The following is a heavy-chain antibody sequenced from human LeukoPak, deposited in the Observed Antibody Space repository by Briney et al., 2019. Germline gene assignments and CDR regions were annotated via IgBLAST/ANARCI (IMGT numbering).Heavy chain of an antibody. Sequence: GGSLRLSCAPSGFTFSSYCMSWVRQAPGKGLEWVSYISSSGSTIYYADSVKGRFTISRDNAKNSLYLQMNSLRAEDTAVYYCAELGITMIGGVWGKGTTVTIPS. J-gene: IGHJ6*04. V-gene: IGHV3-48*04. CDR3: AELGITMIGGV. CDR1: GFTFSSYC. D-gene: IGHD3-10*02. CDR2: ISSSGSTI.